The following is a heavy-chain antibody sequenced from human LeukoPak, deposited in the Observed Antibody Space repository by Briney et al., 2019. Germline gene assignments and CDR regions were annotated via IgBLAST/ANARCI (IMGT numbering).Heavy chain of an antibody. CDR1: GFSFSNYA. V-gene: IGHV4-59*08. D-gene: IGHD2-2*01. CDR3: ARGEGYCSSTSCHGGYYGMDV. CDR2: IYYSGST. J-gene: IGHJ6*02. Sequence: PGGSLRLSCAASGFSFSNYAMSWVRQAPGKGLEWIGYIYYSGSTNYNPSLKSRVTISVDTSKNQFSLKLSSVTAADTAVYYCARGEGYCSSTSCHGGYYGMDVWGQGTTVTVSS.